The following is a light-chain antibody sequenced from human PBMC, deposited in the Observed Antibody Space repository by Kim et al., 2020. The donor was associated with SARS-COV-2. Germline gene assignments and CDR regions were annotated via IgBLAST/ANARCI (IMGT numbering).Light chain of an antibody. CDR3: NSRDSSGTPVV. CDR1: SLRSYY. CDR2: GKN. J-gene: IGLJ2*01. Sequence: ALGQTVRITCQGDSLRSYYASWYQQKPGQAPVLVIYGKNNRPSGIPDRFSGSSSGNTASLTITGAQAEDEADYYCNSRDSSGTPVVFGGGTQLTVL. V-gene: IGLV3-19*01.